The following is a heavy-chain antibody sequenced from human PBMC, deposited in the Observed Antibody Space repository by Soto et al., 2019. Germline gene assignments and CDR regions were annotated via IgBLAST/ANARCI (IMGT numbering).Heavy chain of an antibody. D-gene: IGHD3-10*01. Sequence: QITLKESGPTLVRPTQTLTLTCTFSGFSLTTSGVGVGWIRQPPGKALEWLAVIYWDDDKRYSSSLKSRLTSTKDTSKNQVVLTMTNIDPVDTATYYGAHHPYYGLGSYSFDYWGQGTLVTVSS. CDR3: AHHPYYGLGSYSFDY. V-gene: IGHV2-5*02. CDR1: GFSLTTSGVG. CDR2: IYWDDDK. J-gene: IGHJ4*02.